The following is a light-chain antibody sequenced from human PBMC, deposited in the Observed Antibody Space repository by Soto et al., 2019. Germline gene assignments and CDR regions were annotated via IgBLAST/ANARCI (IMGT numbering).Light chain of an antibody. J-gene: IGLJ2*01. V-gene: IGLV1-40*01. CDR2: GNN. Sequence: QSVLTQPPSVSGAPGQRVTIPCTGTSSNIGAGFDVHWYQHLPGTAPKLLIYGNNHRPSGVPDRFSGSKSGTSASLAITGLPAEDEADYSCQSFGTSLGRSVFGGGTKLTVL. CDR1: SSNIGAGFD. CDR3: QSFGTSLGRSV.